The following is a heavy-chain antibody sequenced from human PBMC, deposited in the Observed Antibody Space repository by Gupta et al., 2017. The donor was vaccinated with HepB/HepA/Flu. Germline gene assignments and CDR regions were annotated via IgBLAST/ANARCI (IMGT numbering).Heavy chain of an antibody. D-gene: IGHD3-10*01. Sequence: QVQLQESGPGLVKPSETLSLNCTVSGGSINYYYWNWIRQPAGKGLEWIGRFYPSGSANYNPSLKSRVTMSADTSKNRVSLKLSSVTAADTAVYYCARSNYFYYYMDGWGKGTTVTVSS. CDR1: GGSINYYY. CDR3: ARSNYFYYYMDG. V-gene: IGHV4-4*07. J-gene: IGHJ6*03. CDR2: FYPSGSA.